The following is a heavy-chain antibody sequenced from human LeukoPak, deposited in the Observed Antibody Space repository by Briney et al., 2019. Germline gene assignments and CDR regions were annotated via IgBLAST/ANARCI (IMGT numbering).Heavy chain of an antibody. D-gene: IGHD4-23*01. CDR2: ISGSGGST. CDR3: ARDYGGSSPFDY. J-gene: IGHJ4*02. CDR1: GFTFSSYG. Sequence: GGTLRLSCAASGFTFSSYGMSWVRQAPGKGLEWVSTISGSGGSTYYADSVKGRFTISRDNSKNTLYLQMNSLRAEDTAVYYCARDYGGSSPFDYWGQGTLVTVSS. V-gene: IGHV3-23*01.